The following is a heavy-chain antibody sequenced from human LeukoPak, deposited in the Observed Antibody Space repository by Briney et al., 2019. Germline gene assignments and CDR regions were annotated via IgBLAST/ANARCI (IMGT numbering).Heavy chain of an antibody. V-gene: IGHV5-10-1*01. CDR1: GYSFTSYW. D-gene: IGHD6-13*01. Sequence: GETLKISCKGSGYSFTSYWISWVRQMPGKGLEWMGRIDPSDSYTNYSPSFQGHVTISADKSISTAYLQWSSLKASDTAMYYCARHTGIAAAGYYWGQGTLVTVSS. CDR2: IDPSDSYT. CDR3: ARHTGIAAAGYY. J-gene: IGHJ4*02.